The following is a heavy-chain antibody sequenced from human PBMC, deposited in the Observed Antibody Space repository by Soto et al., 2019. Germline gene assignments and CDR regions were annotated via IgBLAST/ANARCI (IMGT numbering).Heavy chain of an antibody. V-gene: IGHV1-69*12. Sequence: QVQLVQSGAEVQKPGSSVKVSCKASGGTFISYAISWVRQAHRQALEWLGGVVPTFGTADYAQKFQGRATITADEAASTVCMELSSLRSRDTAVYSCPSLYGGPGSSARLGYYYYGMVVCGQASTVTVS. J-gene: IGHJ6*02. CDR1: GGTFISYA. CDR2: VVPTFGTA. CDR3: PSLYGGPGSSARLGYYYYGMVV. D-gene: IGHD3-10*01.